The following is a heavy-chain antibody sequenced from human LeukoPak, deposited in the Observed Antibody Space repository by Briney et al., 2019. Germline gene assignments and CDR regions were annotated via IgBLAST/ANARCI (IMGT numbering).Heavy chain of an antibody. CDR1: GFTFSDYS. J-gene: IGHJ4*02. CDR3: ARGEGVSFDY. V-gene: IGHV3-64*04. Sequence: PGGSLRLSCSVSGFTFSDYSMNWVRQAPGKGLEFVSAISTNGGSTYGADSVKGRFTISRDNSKNTLSLQMNSLRAEDTAVYYCARGEGVSFDYWGQGILVTVSS. CDR2: ISTNGGST.